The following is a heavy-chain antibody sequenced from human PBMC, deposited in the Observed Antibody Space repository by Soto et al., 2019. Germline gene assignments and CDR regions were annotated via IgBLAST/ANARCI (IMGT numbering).Heavy chain of an antibody. Sequence: QVQLVQSGAEVKKPGSSVKVSCKASGGTFSSYAISWVRQAPGQGLEWMGGIIPIFGTANYAQKFQGRVTITADESTSTAYMELSSLGSEDTAVYYCARAFCSGGSCSYYYYGMDVWGQGTTVTVSS. J-gene: IGHJ6*02. CDR1: GGTFSSYA. D-gene: IGHD2-15*01. CDR3: ARAFCSGGSCSYYYYGMDV. V-gene: IGHV1-69*01. CDR2: IIPIFGTA.